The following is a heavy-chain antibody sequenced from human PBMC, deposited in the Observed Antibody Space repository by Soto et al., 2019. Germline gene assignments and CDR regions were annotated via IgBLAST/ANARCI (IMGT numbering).Heavy chain of an antibody. Sequence: GGSLRLSCAASGFTFSSYAMHWVRQAPGKGLEWVAVISYDGSNKYYADSVKGRFTISRDNSKNTLYLQMNSLRAEDTAVYYCARDSVWGGWYFDYWGQGTLVTVSS. D-gene: IGHD6-19*01. CDR1: GFTFSSYA. V-gene: IGHV3-30-3*01. CDR2: ISYDGSNK. J-gene: IGHJ4*02. CDR3: ARDSVWGGWYFDY.